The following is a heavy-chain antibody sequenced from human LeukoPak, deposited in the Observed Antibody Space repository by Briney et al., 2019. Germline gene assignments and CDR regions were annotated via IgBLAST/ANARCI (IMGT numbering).Heavy chain of an antibody. D-gene: IGHD6-19*01. CDR2: IYSGGST. J-gene: IGHJ4*02. V-gene: IGHV3-53*01. CDR1: GFTVSSNY. CDR3: AKVYNSGWSKGVDY. Sequence: GGSVRLSCAASGFTVSSNYMNWVRQAPGKGLEWVSVIYSGGSTYYADSVKGRFTISRDNSKNTLYLQMNSLRAEDTAVYYCAKVYNSGWSKGVDYWGQGTLVTVSS.